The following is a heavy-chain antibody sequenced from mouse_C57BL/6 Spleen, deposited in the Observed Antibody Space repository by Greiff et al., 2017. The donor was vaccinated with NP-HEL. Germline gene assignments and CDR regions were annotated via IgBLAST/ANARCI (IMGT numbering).Heavy chain of an antibody. CDR1: GYTFTSYW. CDR2: IDPSDSYT. V-gene: IGHV1-50*01. Sequence: VQLQQSGAELVKPGASVKLSCKASGYTFTSYWMQWVKQRPGQGLEWIGEIDPSDSYTNYNQKFKGKATLTVDTSSSTAYMQLSSLTYEDSAVYYWARKRYYAMDYWGQGTSVTVSS. J-gene: IGHJ4*01. CDR3: ARKRYYAMDY.